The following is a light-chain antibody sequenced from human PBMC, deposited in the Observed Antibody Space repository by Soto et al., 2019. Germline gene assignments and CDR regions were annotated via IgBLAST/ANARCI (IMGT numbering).Light chain of an antibody. CDR3: QQYGRSPWT. J-gene: IGKJ1*01. CDR2: GAS. CDR1: QSLSGNY. V-gene: IGKV3-20*01. Sequence: EIVMRQSPGTLSLSPGERATLSCRASQSLSGNYLAWYQQKPGQAPRLLIYGASSRATGIPDRFSGSGSGTDFTLTISRLEPEDFAVYYCQQYGRSPWTFGQGTKVDIK.